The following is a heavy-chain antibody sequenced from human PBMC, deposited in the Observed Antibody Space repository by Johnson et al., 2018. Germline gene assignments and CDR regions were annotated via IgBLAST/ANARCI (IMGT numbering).Heavy chain of an antibody. CDR3: AKEITVTTSWLAEYFQH. CDR2: ISWNSGSI. Sequence: EVQLVESGGGLVQPGRSLRLSCAASGFTFDDYAMHWVRQAPGKGLEWVSGISWNSGSIGYADSVKGRLTISRANSKNMLYLQMNRLRAEDTAVYYCAKEITVTTSWLAEYFQHWGQGTLVSVAA. V-gene: IGHV3-9*01. CDR1: GFTFDDYA. J-gene: IGHJ1*01. D-gene: IGHD4-17*01.